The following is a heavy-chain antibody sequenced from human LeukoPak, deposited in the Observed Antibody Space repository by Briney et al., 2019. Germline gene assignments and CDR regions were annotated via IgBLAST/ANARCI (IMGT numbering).Heavy chain of an antibody. J-gene: IGHJ5*02. CDR1: GFTFSDHY. D-gene: IGHD3-10*01. CDR3: ASLYGSGKRWVDP. CDR2: SRNKANSYTT. V-gene: IGHV3-72*01. Sequence: PGESLRLSCAASGFTFSDHYMDWVRQAPGKGLEWVGRSRNKANSYTTEYAASVKGRFTISRDDSKNSLYLQMNSLKTEDTAVYYCASLYGSGKRWVDPWGQGTLVTVSS.